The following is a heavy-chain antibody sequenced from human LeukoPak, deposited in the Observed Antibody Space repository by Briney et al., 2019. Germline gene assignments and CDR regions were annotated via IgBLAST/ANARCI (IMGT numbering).Heavy chain of an antibody. J-gene: IGHJ4*02. CDR2: ISYDGSNK. CDR3: ARGPQLWVFDY. D-gene: IGHD5-18*01. V-gene: IGHV3-30-3*01. Sequence: GRSLRLSCAASGFTFSSYAMHWVRQAPGKGLEWVAVISYDGSNKYYADSVKGRFTISRDNSKNTLYLQMNSLRAEDTAVYYCARGPQLWVFDYWGQGTLVTVSS. CDR1: GFTFSSYA.